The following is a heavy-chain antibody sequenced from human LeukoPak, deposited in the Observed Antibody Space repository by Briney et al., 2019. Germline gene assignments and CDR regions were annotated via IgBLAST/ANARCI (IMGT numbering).Heavy chain of an antibody. D-gene: IGHD5-24*01. CDR2: ISGGGDST. CDR3: AKDAPYVDMATMVKAYFFDY. J-gene: IGHJ4*02. V-gene: IGHV3-23*01. CDR1: GFTFSSYS. Sequence: GGSLRLSCAASGFTFSSYSMSWVRQAPGKGLEWVSGISGGGDSTSYADSVKGRFTISRDNSRNTLYLQMNSLRAEDTAIYYCAKDAPYVDMATMVKAYFFDYWGQGTLVTVSS.